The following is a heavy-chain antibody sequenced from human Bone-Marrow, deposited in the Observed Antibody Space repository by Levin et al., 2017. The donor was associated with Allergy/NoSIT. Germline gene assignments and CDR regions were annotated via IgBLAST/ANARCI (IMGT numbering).Heavy chain of an antibody. Sequence: GGSLRLSCAASGFTFSSYSMNWVRQAPGKGLEWVSYISSSSSTIYYADSVKGRFTVSRDNAKNSLYLQMNSLRDEDTAVYYCARVIRKWELLHDYWGQGTLVTVSS. J-gene: IGHJ4*02. CDR3: ARVIRKWELLHDY. D-gene: IGHD1-26*01. CDR2: ISSSSSTI. V-gene: IGHV3-48*02. CDR1: GFTFSSYS.